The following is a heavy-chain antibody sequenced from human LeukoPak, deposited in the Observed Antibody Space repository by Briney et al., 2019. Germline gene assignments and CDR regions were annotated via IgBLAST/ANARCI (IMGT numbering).Heavy chain of an antibody. V-gene: IGHV1-18*01. CDR3: ARDREVLRYFDWLSTTDDY. CDR2: ISAYNGNT. CDR1: GYTFTSYG. J-gene: IGHJ4*02. D-gene: IGHD3-9*01. Sequence: ASVKVSCKASGYTFTSYGTSWVRQAPGQGLEWMGWISAYNGNTNYAQKLQGRVTMTTDTSTSTAYMELRSLRSDDTAVYYCARDREVLRYFDWLSTTDDYWGQGTLVTVSS.